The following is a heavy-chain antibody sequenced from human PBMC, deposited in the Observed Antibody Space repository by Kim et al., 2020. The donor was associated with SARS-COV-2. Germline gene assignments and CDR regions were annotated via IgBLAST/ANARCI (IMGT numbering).Heavy chain of an antibody. J-gene: IGHJ4*02. CDR3: ARGFGSYDLWAKTIFDY. CDR2: IYPGDSDT. CDR1: GYSFTSYW. Sequence: GESLKISCKGSGYSFTSYWIGWVRQMPGKGLEWMGIIYPGDSDTRYSPSFQGQVTISADKSISTAYLQWSSLKASDTAMYYCARGFGSYDLWAKTIFDYWGQGTLVTVSS. D-gene: IGHD1-26*01. V-gene: IGHV5-51*01.